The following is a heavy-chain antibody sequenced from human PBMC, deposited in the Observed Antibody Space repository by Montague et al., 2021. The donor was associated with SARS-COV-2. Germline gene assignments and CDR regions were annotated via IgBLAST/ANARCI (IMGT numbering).Heavy chain of an antibody. CDR2: INHSGST. CDR1: GGSFSGYY. D-gene: IGHD5-24*01. CDR3: ARRGYSYYYYGMDV. J-gene: IGHJ6*02. V-gene: IGHV4-34*01. Sequence: SETLSLTCAVYGGSFSGYYWSWIRQPPGKGLEWIGEINHSGSTNXXPSLKSRVTISVDTSKNQFSLKLGSVTTADTAVYYCARRGYSYYYYGMDVWGQGTTVTVSS.